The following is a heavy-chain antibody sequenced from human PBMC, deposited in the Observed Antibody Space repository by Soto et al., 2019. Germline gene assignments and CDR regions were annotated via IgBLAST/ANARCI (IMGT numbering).Heavy chain of an antibody. V-gene: IGHV4-39*07. CDR1: GGSISSSSYY. CDR3: AMVNYYYYGMDV. CDR2: IYYSGKT. J-gene: IGHJ6*02. D-gene: IGHD5-18*01. Sequence: PSETLSLTCTVSGGSISSSSYYWGWIRQPPGKGLEWIGSIYYSGKTYYNPSLKSRVTISVDTSKNQFSLKLSSVTAADTAVYYCAMVNYYYYGMDVWGQGTTVTVSS.